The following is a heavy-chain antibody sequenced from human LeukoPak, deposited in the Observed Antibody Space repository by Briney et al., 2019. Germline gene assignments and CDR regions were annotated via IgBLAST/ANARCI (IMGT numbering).Heavy chain of an antibody. V-gene: IGHV3-23*01. CDR1: GFTFSSYA. Sequence: GRSLRLSCAASGFTFSSYAMSWVRQAPGKGLEWVSGISGTGGNTDHADSVKGRFTISRDNSKDTLYLQMNSLRAEDTAIYYCAKASSPSSGCITYWGQGTLSPSPQ. J-gene: IGHJ4*02. CDR3: AKASSPSSGCITY. D-gene: IGHD3-22*01. CDR2: ISGTGGNT.